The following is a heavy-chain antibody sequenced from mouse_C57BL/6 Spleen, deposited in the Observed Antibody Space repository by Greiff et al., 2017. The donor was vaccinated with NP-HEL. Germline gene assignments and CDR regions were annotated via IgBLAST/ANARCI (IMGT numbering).Heavy chain of an antibody. CDR3: TTLGSKRWYFDV. D-gene: IGHD1-1*01. J-gene: IGHJ1*03. V-gene: IGHV14-4*01. Sequence: VQLQQSGAELVRPGASVKLSCTASGFNIKDDYMHWVKQRPEQGLEWIGWIDPENGDTEYASKFQGKATITADTSSNTAYLQLSSLTSEDTAVYYCTTLGSKRWYFDVWGTGTTVTVSS. CDR2: IDPENGDT. CDR1: GFNIKDDY.